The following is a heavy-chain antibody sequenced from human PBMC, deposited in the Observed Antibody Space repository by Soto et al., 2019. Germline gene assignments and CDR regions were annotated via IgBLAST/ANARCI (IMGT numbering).Heavy chain of an antibody. CDR1: GGSFSGYY. D-gene: IGHD2-8*02. CDR2: INHSGST. V-gene: IGHV4-34*01. Sequence: PSETLSLTCAVYGGSFSGYYWSWIRQPPGKGLEWIGEINHSGSTNYNPSLKSRVTISVDTSKNQFSLKLSSVTAADTAVYYCARGQSSLLLDCWGQGVLVTLSS. CDR3: ARGQSSLLLDC. J-gene: IGHJ4*02.